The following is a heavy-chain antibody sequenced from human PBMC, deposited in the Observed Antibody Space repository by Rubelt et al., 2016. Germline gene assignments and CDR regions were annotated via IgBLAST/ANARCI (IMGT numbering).Heavy chain of an antibody. CDR2: TSSSNANT. CDR3: VREGMYYYQSNGYSYFDY. D-gene: IGHD3-22*01. Sequence: QVQLVQSGGEVKKPGASVKVSCKASGYTFSRYGISWVRQAPGQGLEWMGRTSSSNANTDYAQKVKGRLIMTTDTSTRTAYMGLRSLRSDDTAVYYCVREGMYYYQSNGYSYFDYWGQGTPVTVSS. V-gene: IGHV1-18*01. CDR1: GYTFSRYG. J-gene: IGHJ4*02.